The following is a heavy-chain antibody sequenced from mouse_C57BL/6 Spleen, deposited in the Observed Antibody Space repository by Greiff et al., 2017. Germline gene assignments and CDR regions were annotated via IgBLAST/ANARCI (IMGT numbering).Heavy chain of an antibody. CDR2: INPRSGYT. J-gene: IGHJ2*01. CDR1: GFTFTSYS. CDR3: ARTTSNHGDLYYFDD. V-gene: IGHV1-4*01. D-gene: IGHD2-5*01. Sequence: VQVMESGADLVRPGASVKLSCKASGFTFTSYSMHWVKQRPGKGLEWIGYINPRSGYTKYNQNFKGKGTLTADKSSSTTYMQLSSLTSEDSAVYYCARTTSNHGDLYYFDDWGQGTTLTVSS.